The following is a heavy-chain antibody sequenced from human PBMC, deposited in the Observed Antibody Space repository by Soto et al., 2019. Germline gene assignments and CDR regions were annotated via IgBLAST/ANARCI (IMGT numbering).Heavy chain of an antibody. J-gene: IGHJ6*02. V-gene: IGHV3-21*01. Sequence: EVQLVESGGGLVKPGGSLRLSCAASGFTFSSYSMNWVRQAPGKGLEWVSSISSSSSYIYYADSVKGRFTISRDNSKNSMYLQINRLRAEDTAVYYCALLPYYYILSGYYTHLIEYGMDVWGQGTTVTVSS. D-gene: IGHD3-9*01. CDR3: ALLPYYYILSGYYTHLIEYGMDV. CDR1: GFTFSSYS. CDR2: ISSSSSYI.